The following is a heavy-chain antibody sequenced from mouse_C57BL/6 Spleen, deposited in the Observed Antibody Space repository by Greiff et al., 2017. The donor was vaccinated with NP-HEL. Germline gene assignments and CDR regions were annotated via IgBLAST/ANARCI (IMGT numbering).Heavy chain of an antibody. D-gene: IGHD3-3*01. CDR1: GFTFSSYG. CDR3: ARHRTGRGYYFDY. V-gene: IGHV5-6*01. Sequence: EVQRVESGGDLVKPGGSLKLSCAASGFTFSSYGMSWVRQTPDKRLEWVATISSGGSYTYYPDSVKGRFTISRDNAKNTLYLQMSSLKSEDTAMYYCARHRTGRGYYFDYWGQGTTLTVSS. J-gene: IGHJ2*01. CDR2: ISSGGSYT.